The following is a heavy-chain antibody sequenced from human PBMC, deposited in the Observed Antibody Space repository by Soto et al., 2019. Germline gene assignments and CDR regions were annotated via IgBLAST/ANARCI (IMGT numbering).Heavy chain of an antibody. CDR2: IVPLTDIP. J-gene: IGHJ4*02. CDR1: GGTFRNYP. CDR3: ARGPLVVLNYFES. V-gene: IGHV1-69*02. Sequence: QVQLVQSGTEVKKPVSSVKVSCKASGGTFRNYPINWVRQAPGQGLEWMGSIVPLTDIPDYAQNFQARLTISADKSTSTAYMELSSLTSYDTAMYFCARGPLVVLNYFESWGQGTLVTVSS.